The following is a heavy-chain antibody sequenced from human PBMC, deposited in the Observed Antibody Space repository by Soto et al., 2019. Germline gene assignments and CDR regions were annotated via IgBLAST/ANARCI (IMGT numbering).Heavy chain of an antibody. CDR1: GFTFSDYY. CDR2: ISSSGSTI. Sequence: QVQLVESGRGLVKPGGSLRLSCAASGFTFSDYYMSWIRQAPGKGPEWVSYISSSGSTIYYADSVKGRFTISRDNAKNSLYLQMNSLRAEDTAVYYCARETNGFMGAIAPAGYYYYGMDVWGQGTTVTVSS. V-gene: IGHV3-11*01. CDR3: ARETNGFMGAIAPAGYYYYGMDV. J-gene: IGHJ6*02. D-gene: IGHD1-26*01.